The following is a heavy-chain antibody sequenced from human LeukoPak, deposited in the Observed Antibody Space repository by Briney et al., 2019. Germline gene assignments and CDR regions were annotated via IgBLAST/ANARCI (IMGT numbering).Heavy chain of an antibody. CDR3: ARGVVGYCSGGSCYQIPDWFDP. V-gene: IGHV3-74*01. CDR1: GFTFSSYW. Sequence: GGSLRLSCAASGFTFSSYWMHWVRQAPGKGLVWVSRINSDGSSTSYADSVKGRFTISRDNAKNTLYLQMNSLRAEDTAVYYCARGVVGYCSGGSCYQIPDWFDPWGQGTLVTASS. D-gene: IGHD2-15*01. CDR2: INSDGSST. J-gene: IGHJ5*02.